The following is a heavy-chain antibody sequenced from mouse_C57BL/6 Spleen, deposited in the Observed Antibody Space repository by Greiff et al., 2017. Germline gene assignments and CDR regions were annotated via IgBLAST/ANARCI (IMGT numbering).Heavy chain of an antibody. D-gene: IGHD4-1*01. J-gene: IGHJ4*01. CDR2: IHPNRGST. CDR1: GYTFTSYW. Sequence: QVQLQQPGAELVKPGASVKLSCKASGYTFTSYWMHWVKQRPGQGLEWIGMIHPNRGSTHYNEKFQSKATLTVDKSSSTAYMQLSSLTSEDSAVYYGAREKSNWAYAMDYWGQGTSVTVSA. CDR3: AREKSNWAYAMDY. V-gene: IGHV1-64*01.